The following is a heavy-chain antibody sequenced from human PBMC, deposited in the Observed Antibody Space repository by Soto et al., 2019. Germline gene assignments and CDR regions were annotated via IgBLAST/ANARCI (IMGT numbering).Heavy chain of an antibody. V-gene: IGHV1-69*13. CDR2: IIPIFGTA. CDR1: GGTFSSYG. D-gene: IGHD2-2*02. CDR3: ARRVHCSSTGCYTSYQGFDY. J-gene: IGHJ4*02. Sequence: GASVKVSCKASGGTFSSYGISWVRQAPGQGLEWMGGIIPIFGTANYAQKFQGRVTVTADESTSTAYMALSSLRSEDTAVYYCARRVHCSSTGCYTSYQGFDYWGQGTLVTVS.